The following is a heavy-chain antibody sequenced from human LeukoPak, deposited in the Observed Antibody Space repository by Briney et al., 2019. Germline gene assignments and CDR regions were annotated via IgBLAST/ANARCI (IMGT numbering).Heavy chain of an antibody. J-gene: IGHJ4*02. D-gene: IGHD3-10*01. V-gene: IGHV4-4*09. CDR1: GGSISIYY. CDR2: IYTSGCT. Sequence: SETLSLTCTVSGGSISIYYWSWIRQPPGKGLEWFGHIYTSGCTNYNPSLKSRVTLSIDTSKNQFSLKLTSVTAADTAVYYCARYYYGSGSYFNVAYFDYWGQGTLVTVSS. CDR3: ARYYYGSGSYFNVAYFDY.